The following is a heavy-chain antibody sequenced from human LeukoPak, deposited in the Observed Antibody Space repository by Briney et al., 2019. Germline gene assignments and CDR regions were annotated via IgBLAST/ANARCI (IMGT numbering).Heavy chain of an antibody. CDR1: GYTFTGYY. D-gene: IGHD3-22*01. J-gene: IGHJ4*02. CDR2: INPNSGGT. Sequence: ASVKVSCKASGYTFTGYYMHWVRQAPGQGLEWMGWINPNSGGTNYAQKFQGRVTMTRDTSISTAYMELSRLRSDDTAEYYCASEPYYYDSSGYYNDYWGQGTLVTVSS. CDR3: ASEPYYYDSSGYYNDY. V-gene: IGHV1-2*02.